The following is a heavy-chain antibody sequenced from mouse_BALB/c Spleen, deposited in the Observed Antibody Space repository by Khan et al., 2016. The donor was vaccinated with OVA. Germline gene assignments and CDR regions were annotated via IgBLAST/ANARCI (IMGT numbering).Heavy chain of an antibody. J-gene: IGHJ3*01. CDR2: IWAGGST. V-gene: IGHV2-9*02. Sequence: QVQLQQSGPGLVAPSQTLSISCTVSGFSISNYGVHWVRQPPGKGLEWLGVIWAGGSTNHNSALMSRLSITKDNSKNQVFLKMNSLQTEDTAIYYCARAFYNGAWFAYWGQGTLVTVSA. CDR1: GFSISNYG. CDR3: ARAFYNGAWFAY. D-gene: IGHD1-3*01.